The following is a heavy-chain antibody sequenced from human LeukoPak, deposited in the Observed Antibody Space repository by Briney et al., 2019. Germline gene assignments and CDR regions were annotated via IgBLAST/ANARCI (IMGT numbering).Heavy chain of an antibody. CDR3: ARGFCSGGSCYLFDS. Sequence: SETLSLTCTVSGGSISRSYWSWLRQPAGKGLEWLGRIYSSGSTNYNPSLKSRVTMSVDTSKNQVALKLNSVTAADAAVYYCARGFCSGGSCYLFDSWGQGTLVTVSS. V-gene: IGHV4-4*07. D-gene: IGHD2-15*01. J-gene: IGHJ4*02. CDR2: IYSSGST. CDR1: GGSISRSY.